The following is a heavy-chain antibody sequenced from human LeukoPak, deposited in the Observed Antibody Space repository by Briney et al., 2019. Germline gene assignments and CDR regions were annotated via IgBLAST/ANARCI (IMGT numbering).Heavy chain of an antibody. D-gene: IGHD6-19*01. CDR1: GGTCSSYA. CDR2: IIPIFGTA. CDR3: ARAIHPYSSGWYRPFDY. Sequence: GASVKVSCKASGGTCSSYAISWVRQAPGQGLEWVGGIIPIFGTANYAQKFQGRVTITADESTSTAYMELSSLRSEDTAVYYCARAIHPYSSGWYRPFDYWGQGTLVTVSS. V-gene: IGHV1-69*13. J-gene: IGHJ4*02.